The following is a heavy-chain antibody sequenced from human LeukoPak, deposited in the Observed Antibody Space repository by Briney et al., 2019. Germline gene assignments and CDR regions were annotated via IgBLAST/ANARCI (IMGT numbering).Heavy chain of an antibody. V-gene: IGHV1-2*02. CDR1: GYSFTKYY. CDR3: ARLQWLERKFDP. D-gene: IGHD6-19*01. CDR2: MNPTSGAT. J-gene: IGHJ5*02. Sequence: ASVKVSCKASGYSFTKYYIHWVRQAPGQGLEWVGWMNPTSGATNYAQKFQGRVTMTRDTSLNTAYMELSSLRSDDTAIYYCARLQWLERKFDPWGQGTLVTVSS.